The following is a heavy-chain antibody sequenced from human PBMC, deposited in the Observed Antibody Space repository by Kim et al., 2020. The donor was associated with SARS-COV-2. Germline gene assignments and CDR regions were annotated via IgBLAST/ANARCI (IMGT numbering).Heavy chain of an antibody. D-gene: IGHD2-21*01. Sequence: SETLSLTCTVSGGSVSSGSYYWSWIRQPPGKGLEWIGYIYYSGSTNYNPSLKSRVTISVDTSKNQFSLKLSSVTAADTAVYYCARGILVVVPPVDYFDYWGQGTLVTVSS. CDR2: IYYSGST. V-gene: IGHV4-61*01. CDR1: GGSVSSGSYY. CDR3: ARGILVVVPPVDYFDY. J-gene: IGHJ4*02.